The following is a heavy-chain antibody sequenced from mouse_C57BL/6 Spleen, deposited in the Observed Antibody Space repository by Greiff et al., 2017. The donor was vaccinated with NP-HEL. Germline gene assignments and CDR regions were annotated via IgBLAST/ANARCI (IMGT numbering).Heavy chain of an antibody. CDR1: GYTFTEYT. V-gene: IGHV1-62-2*01. J-gene: IGHJ2*01. CDR2: FYPGSGSI. CDR3: ARHEEVYYYGSSLYYFDY. Sequence: QVQLQQSGAELVKPGASVKLSCKASGYTFTEYTIHWVKQRSGQGLEWIGWFYPGSGSIKYNEKFKDKATLTADKSSSTVYMELSRLTSEDSAVYFCARHEEVYYYGSSLYYFDYWGQGTTLTVSS. D-gene: IGHD1-1*01.